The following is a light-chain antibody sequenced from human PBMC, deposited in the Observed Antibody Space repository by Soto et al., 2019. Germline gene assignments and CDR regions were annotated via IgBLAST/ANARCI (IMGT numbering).Light chain of an antibody. CDR2: RAS. V-gene: IGKV3-20*01. J-gene: IGKJ4*01. CDR1: QSVRHNN. CDR3: EQYGTSPALT. Sequence: EIVLTQSPGTLSLSPGERATVSYRASQSVRHNNFAWYQQKPGQAPRLVIYRASMRAPGIPDRFSGSGSGTDFSLSISRLEPEDFAVYYCEQYGTSPALTFGGGTKVDLK.